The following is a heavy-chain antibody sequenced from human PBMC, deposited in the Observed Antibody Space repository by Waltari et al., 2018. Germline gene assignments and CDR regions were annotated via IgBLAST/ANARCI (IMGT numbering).Heavy chain of an antibody. CDR3: TTAGDILGRGDRAF. CDR1: GFTFSNFH. Sequence: DVFLQESGGGLVQPGGSLRLACAASGFTFSNFHMTWIRQTPGKGLEWGDCTNKDGSEKYYVESVKGRFTISRDNDENSLFLQMNSLRPDDTAVYYCTTAGDILGRGDRAFWGQGALVTVSS. D-gene: IGHD5-12*01. V-gene: IGHV3-7*01. CDR2: TNKDGSEK. J-gene: IGHJ4*02.